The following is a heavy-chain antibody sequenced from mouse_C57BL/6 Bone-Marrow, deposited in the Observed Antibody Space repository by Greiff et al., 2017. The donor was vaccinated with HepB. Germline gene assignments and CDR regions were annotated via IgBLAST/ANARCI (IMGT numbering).Heavy chain of an antibody. Sequence: VKLQESGAELVKPGASVKISCKASGYAFSSYWMNWVKQRPGKGLEWIGQIYPGDGDTNYNGKFKGKATLTADKSSSTAYMQLSSLTSEDSAVYFCARGNYVRAMDYWGQGTSVTVSS. D-gene: IGHD2-1*01. CDR2: IYPGDGDT. V-gene: IGHV1-80*01. CDR1: GYAFSSYW. CDR3: ARGNYVRAMDY. J-gene: IGHJ4*01.